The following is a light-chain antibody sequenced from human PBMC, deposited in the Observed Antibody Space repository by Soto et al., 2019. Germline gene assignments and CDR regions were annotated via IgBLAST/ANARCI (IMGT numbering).Light chain of an antibody. J-gene: IGKJ4*01. CDR1: QDISNY. Sequence: DIHMTQSPSSLSASLGDRVTITCQASQDISNYLNWYQQKPGKVPKLLIYDASNLESGVPSRFSGSGSGTDFTFTISSLQPEDFATYYCQQLESYPSTFGGGTKVDIK. CDR3: QQLESYPST. CDR2: DAS. V-gene: IGKV1-33*01.